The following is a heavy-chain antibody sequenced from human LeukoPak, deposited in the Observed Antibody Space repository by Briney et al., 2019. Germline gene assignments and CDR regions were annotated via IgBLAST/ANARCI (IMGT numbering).Heavy chain of an antibody. Sequence: GGSLRLSWEGAGFTFSNYWMRWVRQAPGKGLEWVANIQQHGSETYYGDSVKGRFTISRDNAKNSLYLQMNSLRAEDTAVYYCATYSSSNGREFQYWGQGTLVTVSS. CDR2: IQQHGSET. CDR3: ATYSSSNGREFQY. V-gene: IGHV3-7*01. D-gene: IGHD2-2*01. J-gene: IGHJ1*01. CDR1: GFTFSNYW.